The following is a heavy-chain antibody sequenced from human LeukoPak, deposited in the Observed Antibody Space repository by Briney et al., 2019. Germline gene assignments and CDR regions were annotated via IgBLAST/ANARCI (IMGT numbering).Heavy chain of an antibody. CDR1: GFPLSSYG. J-gene: IGHJ4*02. D-gene: IGHD3-10*01. CDR3: SRGYYGSGTYPAPDY. V-gene: IGHV3-33*01. Sequence: PGGPLRLSCAASGFPLSSYGMLWLRQAPGKGLEGVAVLWYDGRIKYYAHSLKGRFTISRDNSKNTLFLQMNSLRDEDTAVYYCSRGYYGSGTYPAPDYWGQGSLVTVSS. CDR2: LWYDGRIK.